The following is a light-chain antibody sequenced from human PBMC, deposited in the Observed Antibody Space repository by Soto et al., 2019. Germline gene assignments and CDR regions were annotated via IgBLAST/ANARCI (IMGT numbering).Light chain of an antibody. Sequence: DIQMTQSPSTLSASVGDRVTITCRASQSISSYLNWYQQKPGKAPKLLIYAASSLQSGVPSTFSGRGSGTDFTLTISILQPDDFATYYCQQYNSYSRTFGPGTKVDIK. CDR2: AAS. CDR3: QQYNSYSRT. J-gene: IGKJ1*01. V-gene: IGKV1-5*01. CDR1: QSISSY.